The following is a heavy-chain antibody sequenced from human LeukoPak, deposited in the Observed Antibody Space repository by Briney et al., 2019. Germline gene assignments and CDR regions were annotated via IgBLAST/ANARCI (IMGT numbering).Heavy chain of an antibody. V-gene: IGHV3-23*01. CDR3: AKGQELDDGFFDS. Sequence: PGGSLRLSCAASGFTFSRIAMTWVRQAPGKGLEWVSSIRSNGDTIYYADSVRGRFAISRDNSKNALFLQMNSLRVEDTAVYFCAKGQELDDGFFDSWGQGTLVTVSS. J-gene: IGHJ4*02. CDR1: GFTFSRIA. CDR2: IRSNGDTI. D-gene: IGHD1-1*01.